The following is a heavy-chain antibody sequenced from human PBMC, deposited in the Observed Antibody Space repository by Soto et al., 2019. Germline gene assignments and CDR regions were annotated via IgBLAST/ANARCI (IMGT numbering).Heavy chain of an antibody. CDR2: IKQDGSEK. CDR1: GFTFSSYW. D-gene: IGHD6-19*01. CDR3: ARDKLGSGWYPHFYGIDV. J-gene: IGHJ6*02. Sequence: GGSLRLSCAASGFTFSSYWMSWVRQAPGKGLEWVANIKQDGSEKYYVDSVKGRFTISRDNAKNSLYLQMNSLRAEDTAVYYCARDKLGSGWYPHFYGIDVWGQGTTVTVYS. V-gene: IGHV3-7*01.